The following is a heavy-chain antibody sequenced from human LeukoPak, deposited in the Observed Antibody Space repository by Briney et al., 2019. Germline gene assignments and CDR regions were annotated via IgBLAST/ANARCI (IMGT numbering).Heavy chain of an antibody. J-gene: IGHJ4*02. CDR2: IS. D-gene: IGHD3-22*01. Sequence: GGSLRLSCAVSGITLSNYGMSWVRQAPGKGLEWVAGISEGRFTISRDNPKNTLYLQMNSLRVEDTAVYFCAKRGVVIRVILVGFNKEAYYFDSWGQGALVTVSS. V-gene: IGHV3-23*01. CDR3: AKRGVVIRVILVGFNKEAYYFDS. CDR1: GITLSNYG.